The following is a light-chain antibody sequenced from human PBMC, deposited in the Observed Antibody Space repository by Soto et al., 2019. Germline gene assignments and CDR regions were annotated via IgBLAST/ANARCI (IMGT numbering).Light chain of an antibody. CDR2: GAS. Sequence: EIVLTQSPGTLSLSPGERATLSCRASQSVSSSYLAWYQQKPGQAPRLLIYGASSRATGIRARVSGSGSGTDFTLTISRLETEDFAVYYCQQYGSSPTFGQGTKVEIK. CDR1: QSVSSSY. J-gene: IGKJ1*01. CDR3: QQYGSSPT. V-gene: IGKV3-20*01.